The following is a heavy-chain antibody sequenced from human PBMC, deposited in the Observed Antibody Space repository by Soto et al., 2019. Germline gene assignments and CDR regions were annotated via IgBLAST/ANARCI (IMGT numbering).Heavy chain of an antibody. CDR3: ARDQYYYDSSGQSLGYY. CDR1: GYTFTSYG. V-gene: IGHV1-18*01. J-gene: IGHJ4*02. CDR2: ISAYNGNT. Sequence: SVKVSCKASGYTFTSYGISWVRQAPGQGLEWMGWISAYNGNTNYAQKLQGRVTMTTDTSTSTAYMELRSLRSDDTAVYYCARDQYYYDSSGQSLGYYWGQGTLVTVSS. D-gene: IGHD3-22*01.